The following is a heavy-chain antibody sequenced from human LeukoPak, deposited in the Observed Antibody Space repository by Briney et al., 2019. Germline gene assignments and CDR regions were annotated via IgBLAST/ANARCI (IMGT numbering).Heavy chain of an antibody. D-gene: IGHD3-9*01. CDR3: AKWGDYDILTGYYVSDF. J-gene: IGHJ4*02. V-gene: IGHV3-23*01. CDR2: ITGSGDTT. CDR1: GFIFRNYA. Sequence: GASLRLSCAASGFIFRNYAMSWVRQAPGKWLECVSAITGSGDTTYYADSVKGRFTISRDNSKNTLYVEMNTLRAEDTAVYYCAKWGDYDILTGYYVSDFWGQGTLVTVSS.